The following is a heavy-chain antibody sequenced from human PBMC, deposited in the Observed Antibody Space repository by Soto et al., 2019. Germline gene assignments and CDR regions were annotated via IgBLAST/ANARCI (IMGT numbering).Heavy chain of an antibody. CDR3: ARYIRGPTVFYFDF. J-gene: IGHJ4*02. CDR2: VTYNGDNT. D-gene: IGHD5-18*01. V-gene: IGHV3-23*01. CDR1: GFIFNSYA. Sequence: GGSLRLSCAASGFIFNSYAMTWVRQAPGKGLEWVSVVTYNGDNTYYADSVKGRFTVSRDNSKDTVDLQMNSLRAEDTAVYYCARYIRGPTVFYFDFWGPGVLVTVSS.